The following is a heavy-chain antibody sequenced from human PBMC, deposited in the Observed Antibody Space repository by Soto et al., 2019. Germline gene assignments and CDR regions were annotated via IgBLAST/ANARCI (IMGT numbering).Heavy chain of an antibody. Sequence: GGSLRLSCAASGFTFSSYGMHWVRQAPGKGLEWVAVIWYDGSNKYYADSVKGRFTISRDNSKNTLYLQMNSLRAEDTAVYYCARAYSSGWSDAFDIWCQGTMVTVS. V-gene: IGHV3-33*01. CDR3: ARAYSSGWSDAFDI. CDR2: IWYDGSNK. CDR1: GFTFSSYG. D-gene: IGHD6-19*01. J-gene: IGHJ3*02.